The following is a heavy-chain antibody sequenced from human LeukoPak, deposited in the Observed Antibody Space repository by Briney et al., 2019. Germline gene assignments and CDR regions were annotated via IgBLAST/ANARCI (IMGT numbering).Heavy chain of an antibody. CDR2: ISSDDTA. J-gene: IGHJ4*02. V-gene: IGHV3-66*01. CDR3: AWPSLTAHFIDY. CDR1: GFTVSTYY. D-gene: IGHD7-27*01. Sequence: GGSLRLSCAASGFTVSTYYMSWVRRAPGKGLECVSVISSDDTAYYALSVKGRFTISRDKTKNILWLQMNSLRAEDTAVYYCAWPSLTAHFIDYWGQGTLVVVSS.